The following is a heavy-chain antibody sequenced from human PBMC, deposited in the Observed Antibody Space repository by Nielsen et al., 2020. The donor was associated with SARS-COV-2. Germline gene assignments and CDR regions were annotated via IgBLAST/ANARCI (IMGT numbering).Heavy chain of an antibody. CDR1: GYTFTGYY. D-gene: IGHD2-2*01. CDR3: ARVRDCSSTSCLIYYYYGMDV. V-gene: IGHV1-2*06. J-gene: IGHJ6*02. Sequence: ASVKVSCKASGYTFTGYYMHWVRQAPGQGLEWMGRINPNSGGTNYAQKFQGRVTMTRDTSISTAYMELSRLRSDDTAVYYCARVRDCSSTSCLIYYYYGMDVWGQGTTVTVSS. CDR2: INPNSGGT.